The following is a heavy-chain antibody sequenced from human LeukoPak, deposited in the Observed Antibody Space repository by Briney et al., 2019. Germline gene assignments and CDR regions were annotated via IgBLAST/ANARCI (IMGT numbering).Heavy chain of an antibody. CDR2: ISGSGGST. CDR3: AKGVPAPLY. CDR1: GFTVSSNY. J-gene: IGHJ4*02. V-gene: IGHV3-23*01. Sequence: GGSLRLSCAASGFTVSSNYMSWVRQAPGKGLEWVSAISGSGGSTYYADSVKGRFTISRDNSKNTLYLQMNSLRAEDTAVYHCAKGVPAPLYWGQGTLVTVSS.